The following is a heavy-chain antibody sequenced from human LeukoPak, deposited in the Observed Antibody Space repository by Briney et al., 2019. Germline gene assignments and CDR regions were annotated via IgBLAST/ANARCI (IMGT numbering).Heavy chain of an antibody. CDR2: IYYSGST. D-gene: IGHD4-17*01. CDR3: AREDYGDYMDV. V-gene: IGHV4-59*01. CDR1: GGSFSGYY. Sequence: PSETLSLTCAVYGGSFSGYYWSWIRQPPGKGLEWIGYIYYSGSTNYNPSLKSRVTISVDTSKNQFSLKLSSVTAADTAVYYCAREDYGDYMDVWGKGTTVTVSS. J-gene: IGHJ6*03.